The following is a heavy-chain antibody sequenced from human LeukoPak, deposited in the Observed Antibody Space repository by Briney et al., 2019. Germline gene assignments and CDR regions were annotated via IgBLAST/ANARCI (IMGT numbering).Heavy chain of an antibody. CDR1: GYTFTSYA. CDR3: ARGGGGYSFDY. D-gene: IGHD5-12*01. V-gene: IGHV1-3*01. Sequence: GASVKVSCKASGYTFTSYAIHWLRQAPGQGLEWMGWIDGGNARTKYSQKFQGRVTFTRDTSASTAYMELSSLRSEDTAVYYCARGGGGYSFDYWGQGTLVTVSS. J-gene: IGHJ4*02. CDR2: IDGGNART.